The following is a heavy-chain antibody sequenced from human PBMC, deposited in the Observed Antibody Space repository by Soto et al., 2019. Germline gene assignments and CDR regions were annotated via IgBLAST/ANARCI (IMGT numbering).Heavy chain of an antibody. CDR3: ARDRGPSSGYYPYWFDP. V-gene: IGHV1-69*12. CDR2: IIPIFGPA. Sequence: QVQLLQSGAEVKKPGSSVKVSCKASGGTFSSYAISWVRQAPGQGLEWMGEIIPIFGPANNAQKFQGRVTITADESTSTAYMELSSLRSEDTAVYYCARDRGPSSGYYPYWFDPWGQGTLVTVSS. D-gene: IGHD3-22*01. J-gene: IGHJ5*02. CDR1: GGTFSSYA.